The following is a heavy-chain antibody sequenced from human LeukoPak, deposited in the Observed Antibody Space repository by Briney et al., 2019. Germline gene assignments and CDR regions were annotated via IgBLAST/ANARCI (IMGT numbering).Heavy chain of an antibody. Sequence: ASVKVSCKASGYTFTSYGISWVRQAPGQGLEWMGWISAYNGNTNYAQKLQGRVTMTTDTSTSTAYMELRSPRSDDTAVYYCARVPYYCSGGSCYFDYWGQGTLVTVSS. V-gene: IGHV1-18*01. CDR2: ISAYNGNT. J-gene: IGHJ4*02. D-gene: IGHD2-15*01. CDR3: ARVPYYCSGGSCYFDY. CDR1: GYTFTSYG.